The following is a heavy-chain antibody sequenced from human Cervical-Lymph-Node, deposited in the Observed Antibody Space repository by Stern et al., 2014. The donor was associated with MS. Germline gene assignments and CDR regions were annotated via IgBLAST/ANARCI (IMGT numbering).Heavy chain of an antibody. CDR3: ARGATGYHPGGFDY. CDR1: GGSIRSSAYQ. J-gene: IGHJ4*02. D-gene: IGHD3-9*01. V-gene: IGHV4-31*03. CDR2: IYYSGST. Sequence: QVQLQESGPGLVRASQTLSVTCTVSGGSIRSSAYQWNWIRQRPGKGLEWIGYIYYSGSTYYSPSLKSRLSISVDTSENQFSLKLYSVTAADTAVYYCARGATGYHPGGFDYWGQGTLVTVSS.